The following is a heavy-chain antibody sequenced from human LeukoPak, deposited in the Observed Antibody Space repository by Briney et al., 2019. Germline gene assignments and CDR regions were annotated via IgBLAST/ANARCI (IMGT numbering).Heavy chain of an antibody. CDR2: INPDGRDT. V-gene: IGHV3-7*01. CDR3: TSWGDTTAEYFQR. CDR1: GFTFNRCW. Sequence: GGSLRLSCVVSGFTFNRCWMDWVRQAPGKGLEWVAHINPDGRDTYYVDSVKGRFTISRDNAQNSMYLQMNSLRVKDTAVYYCTSWGDTTAEYFQRWGQGTLVTVSS. D-gene: IGHD7-27*01. J-gene: IGHJ1*01.